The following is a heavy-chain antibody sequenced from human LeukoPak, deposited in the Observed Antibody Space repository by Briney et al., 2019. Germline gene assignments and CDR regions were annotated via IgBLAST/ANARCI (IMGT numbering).Heavy chain of an antibody. CDR1: GFTFSSYS. V-gene: IGHV3-21*01. CDR3: ARGSDSGSWGRYYFDY. D-gene: IGHD3-16*01. J-gene: IGHJ4*02. CDR2: ISSSSSYI. Sequence: PGGSLRLSCAASGFTFSSYSMNWVRQAPGKGLEWVSSISSSSSYIYYADSVKGRFTISRDNAKNSLYLQMNSLRAEDTAVYYCARGSDSGSWGRYYFDYWGQGTLVTVSS.